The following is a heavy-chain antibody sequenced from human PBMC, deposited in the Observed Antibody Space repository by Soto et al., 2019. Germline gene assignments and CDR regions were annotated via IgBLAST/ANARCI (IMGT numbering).Heavy chain of an antibody. D-gene: IGHD4-17*01. V-gene: IGHV3-13*01. Sequence: EVQLVESGGGLVQPGGSLRLSCAASGFTFSSYDMHWVRQVTGKGLEWVSAIGTAGDTYYPGSVKGRFTISRENGKNSVYLQMNSLRAGDTAVYYCARGRYGDYDSNFDYWGQGTLVTVSS. CDR3: ARGRYGDYDSNFDY. CDR1: GFTFSSYD. J-gene: IGHJ4*02. CDR2: IGTAGDT.